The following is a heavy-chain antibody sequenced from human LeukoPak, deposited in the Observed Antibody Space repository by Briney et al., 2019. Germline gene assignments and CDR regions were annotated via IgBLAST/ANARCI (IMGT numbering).Heavy chain of an antibody. V-gene: IGHV4-59*08. CDR1: GASISNYY. CDR2: IYYSGTT. D-gene: IGHD1-26*01. Sequence: SETLSLTCTVSGASISNYYCSRIRQSPGKGLEWIGYIYYSGTTNYNPSLKSRVTISVDTSKNQFSLKLTSVTAADTAVYYCARSGSYGGHFDNWGQGTLVTVSS. J-gene: IGHJ4*02. CDR3: ARSGSYGGHFDN.